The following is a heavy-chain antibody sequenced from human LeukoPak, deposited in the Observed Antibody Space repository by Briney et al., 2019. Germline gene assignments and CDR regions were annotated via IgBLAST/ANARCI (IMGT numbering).Heavy chain of an antibody. CDR2: ISSSSNTI. Sequence: GGSLRLSCAASGFTFSSYSMNWVRQAPGTGLEWVSYISSSSNTIYYADSVKGRFTISRENAKNSLYLQMDSLRDEDTAVYYCARVPRPYYYDSSGYYGYFDYWGQGTLVTVSS. CDR3: ARVPRPYYYDSSGYYGYFDY. J-gene: IGHJ4*02. D-gene: IGHD3-22*01. V-gene: IGHV3-48*02. CDR1: GFTFSSYS.